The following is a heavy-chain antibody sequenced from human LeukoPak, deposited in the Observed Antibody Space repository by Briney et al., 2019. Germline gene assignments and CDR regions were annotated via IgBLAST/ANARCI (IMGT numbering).Heavy chain of an antibody. Sequence: GESLKISCKGSGYSFTNYWIAWVRQMSGKGLEWMGIIYPGDSDTRYSPSFQGQVIISVDKSISAAYLQWSSLKASDTAMYYCARGDSGDAFDIWGQGTMVTVSS. CDR2: IYPGDSDT. V-gene: IGHV5-51*01. D-gene: IGHD2-21*02. CDR1: GYSFTNYW. J-gene: IGHJ3*02. CDR3: ARGDSGDAFDI.